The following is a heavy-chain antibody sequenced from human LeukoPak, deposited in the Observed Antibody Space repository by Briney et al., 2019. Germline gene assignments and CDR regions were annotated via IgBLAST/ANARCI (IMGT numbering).Heavy chain of an antibody. V-gene: IGHV3-23*01. D-gene: IGHD3-9*01. CDR2: ISGSGGST. J-gene: IGHJ6*02. Sequence: PGGSLRLSCAASGFTFSSCAMSWVRQTPGKGLEWVSAISGSGGSTYYADSVKGRFTISRDNSKNMLYLQMNSLRPEDTAVYYCAKDGPRVLRYFDWLLVGYGMDVWGQGTTVTVSS. CDR1: GFTFSSCA. CDR3: AKDGPRVLRYFDWLLVGYGMDV.